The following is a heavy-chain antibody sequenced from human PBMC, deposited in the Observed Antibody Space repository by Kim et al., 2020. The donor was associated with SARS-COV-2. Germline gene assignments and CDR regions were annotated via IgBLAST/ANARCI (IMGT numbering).Heavy chain of an antibody. CDR1: GFTFSSYG. D-gene: IGHD6-13*01. Sequence: GGSLRLSCAASGFTFSSYGMHWVRQAPGKGLEWVAVIWYAGSNTYYADSVKGRFTISRDNSKNTLYLQMYSLIAEDTAVYYFARESWTGVSYYYGMDFWG. CDR3: ARESWTGVSYYYGMDF. J-gene: IGHJ6*01. CDR2: IWYAGSNT. V-gene: IGHV3-33*01.